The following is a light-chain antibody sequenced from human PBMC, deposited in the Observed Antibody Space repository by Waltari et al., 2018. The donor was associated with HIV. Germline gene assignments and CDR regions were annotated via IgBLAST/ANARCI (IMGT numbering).Light chain of an antibody. V-gene: IGLV2-14*03. Sequence: QSALTQPASVSGSPGQSVTISCTGTSSHFGLYNFVSWYQQYPVNVPKVIIYDVTRRPSVCPHRFSGSRSGNTASLTISGLHVDDDAVYYCSTHTTNDTLEFGGGTKLTVL. J-gene: IGLJ2*01. CDR2: DVT. CDR1: SSHFGLYNF. CDR3: STHTTNDTLE.